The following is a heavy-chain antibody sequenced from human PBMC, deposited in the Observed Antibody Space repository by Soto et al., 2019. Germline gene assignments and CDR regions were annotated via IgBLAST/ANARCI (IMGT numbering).Heavy chain of an antibody. CDR3: TRDSRYSYGSNFDY. CDR1: GFTFGDYA. D-gene: IGHD5-18*01. CDR2: IRSKAYGGTT. Sequence: GGSLRLSCTASGFTFGDYAMSWFRQAPGKGLEWVGFIRSKAYGGTTEYAASVKGRFTISRDDSKSIAYLQMSSLKTEDTAVYYCTRDSRYSYGSNFDYWGQGTLVTVSS. J-gene: IGHJ4*02. V-gene: IGHV3-49*03.